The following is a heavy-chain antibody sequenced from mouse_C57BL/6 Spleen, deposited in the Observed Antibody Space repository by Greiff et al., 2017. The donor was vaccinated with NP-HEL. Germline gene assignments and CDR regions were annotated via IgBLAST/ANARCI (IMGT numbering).Heavy chain of an antibody. J-gene: IGHJ3*01. V-gene: IGHV1-50*01. CDR2: IDPSDSYT. D-gene: IGHD3-1*01. CDR3: ARDRDPAWFAY. CDR1: GYTFTSYW. Sequence: QVQLKQPGAELVKPGASVKLSCKASGYTFTSYWMQWVKQRPGQGLEWIGEIDPSDSYTNYNQKFKGKATLTVDTSSSTAYMQLSSLTSEDSAVYYCARDRDPAWFAYWGQGTLVTVSA.